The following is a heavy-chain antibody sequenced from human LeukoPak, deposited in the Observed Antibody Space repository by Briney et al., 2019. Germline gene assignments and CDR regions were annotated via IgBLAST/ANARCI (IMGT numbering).Heavy chain of an antibody. CDR2: IYTSGSA. D-gene: IGHD6-19*01. Sequence: PSETLSLTCAVYGGSFSSYFWSWIRQPAGKWLEWIGRIYTSGSANYNPSLKSRVTMSVDTSKNQFSLKLSSVTAADTAVYYCARDAGSGWYSDWFDPWGQGTLVTVSS. CDR1: GGSFSSYF. CDR3: ARDAGSGWYSDWFDP. V-gene: IGHV4-59*10. J-gene: IGHJ5*02.